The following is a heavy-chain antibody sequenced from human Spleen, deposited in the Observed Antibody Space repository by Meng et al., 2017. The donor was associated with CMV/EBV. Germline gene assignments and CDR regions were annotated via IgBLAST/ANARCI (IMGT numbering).Heavy chain of an antibody. CDR3: VRDGQPWGYNY. CDR1: GFTFSDYY. V-gene: IGHV3-11*01. J-gene: IGHJ4*02. Sequence: GGSLRLSCAASGFTFSDYYMTWIRQAPGKGLEWVSYISSSGEVIHYADSVKGRFTISRDSAKNSLYLQMNSLRAEDTAVYYCVRDGQPWGYNYWGQGTLVTVSS. D-gene: IGHD1-1*01. CDR2: ISSSGEVI.